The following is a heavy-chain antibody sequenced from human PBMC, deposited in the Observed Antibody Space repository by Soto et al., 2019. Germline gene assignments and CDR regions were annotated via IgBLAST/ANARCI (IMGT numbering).Heavy chain of an antibody. D-gene: IGHD5-12*01. V-gene: IGHV4-30-4*01. J-gene: IGHJ4*02. CDR3: AREGGYDSPHGC. Sequence: QVQLQESGPGLVKPSQTLSLICTVSGGFISNGDYHWSWIRQPPGKGLEWIGYTYPSGSTYYNASLRSRVTISIDSSTKQFSLKLNSVTAADTAVYYCAREGGYDSPHGCWGQGTLVTVSS. CDR1: GGFISNGDYH. CDR2: TYPSGST.